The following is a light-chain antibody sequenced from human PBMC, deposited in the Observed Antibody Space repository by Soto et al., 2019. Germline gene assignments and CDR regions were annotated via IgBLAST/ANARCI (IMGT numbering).Light chain of an antibody. CDR2: GAS. V-gene: IGKV3-20*01. Sequence: EIVLTQSPGTLSLSSGERATPSCRASQSVNSYLAWYQQKPGQAPRLLIYGASSRATGIPDRFSGSGSGADFTLTISRLEPEDFAVYYCHQYDSSPRTFGQGTKVDIK. CDR3: HQYDSSPRT. J-gene: IGKJ1*01. CDR1: QSVNSY.